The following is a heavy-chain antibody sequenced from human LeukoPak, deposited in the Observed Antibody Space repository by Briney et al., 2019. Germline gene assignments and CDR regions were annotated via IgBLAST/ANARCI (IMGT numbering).Heavy chain of an antibody. CDR3: ARFFGRGCFDY. V-gene: IGHV3-21*01. CDR1: RFTSSSYS. J-gene: IGHJ4*02. Sequence: GGSLRLSCAASRFTSSSYSMNWVRQAPGKGLEWVSSISSSSSYIYYADSVKGRFTISRDNAKNSLYLQMNSLRAEDTAVYYCARFFGRGCFDYWGQGTLVTVSS. CDR2: ISSSSSYI. D-gene: IGHD6-25*01.